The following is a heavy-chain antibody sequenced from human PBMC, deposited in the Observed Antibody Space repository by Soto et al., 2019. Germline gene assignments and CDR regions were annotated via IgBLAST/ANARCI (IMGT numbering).Heavy chain of an antibody. D-gene: IGHD2-15*01. CDR2: INPNSGGT. CDR3: ARTRYCSGGSCYAYFDY. V-gene: IGHV1-2*02. Sequence: ASVKVSCKASGYTFTGYYMHWVRRAPGQGLEWMGWINPNSGGTNYAQKFQGRVTMTRDTSISTAYMELSRLRSDDTAVYYCARTRYCSGGSCYAYFDYWGQGTLVTVSS. CDR1: GYTFTGYY. J-gene: IGHJ4*02.